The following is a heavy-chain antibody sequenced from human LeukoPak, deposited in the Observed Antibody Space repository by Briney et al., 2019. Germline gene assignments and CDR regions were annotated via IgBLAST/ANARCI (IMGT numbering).Heavy chain of an antibody. J-gene: IGHJ5*02. CDR2: IIPIFGTA. CDR1: GGTFSTYA. Sequence: SVEVSCNASGGTFSTYAISWVRQAPGQGLEWMGGIIPIFGTANYAQKFQSRVTITTDESTSTAYMELSSLRSEDTAVYYCARGTGDCCGYNWFDPWGQGTLVTVSS. D-gene: IGHD2-21*02. CDR3: ARGTGDCCGYNWFDP. V-gene: IGHV1-69*05.